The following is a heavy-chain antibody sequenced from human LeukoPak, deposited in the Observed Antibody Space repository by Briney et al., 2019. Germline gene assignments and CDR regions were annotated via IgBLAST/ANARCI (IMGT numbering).Heavy chain of an antibody. CDR1: GFAFNTYA. CDR2: IWHDGSHK. CDR3: AREIFGLGSYPDF. Sequence: PGRSLRLSCAASGFAFNTYAMHWVRQAPGQGLEWVALIWHDGSHKFYSNSVRGQFTISRDNSKNTVSLQMNNLRPEDTAVYYCAREIFGLGSYPDFWGQGTLVTVSS. V-gene: IGHV3-33*01. J-gene: IGHJ4*02. D-gene: IGHD3-10*01.